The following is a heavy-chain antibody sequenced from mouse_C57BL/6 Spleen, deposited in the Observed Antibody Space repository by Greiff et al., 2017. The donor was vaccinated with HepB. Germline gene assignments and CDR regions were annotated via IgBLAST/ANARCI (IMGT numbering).Heavy chain of an antibody. Sequence: VQLQESGPELVKPGASVKISCKASGYAFSSSWMNWVKQRPGKGLEWIGRIYPGDGDTNYNGKFKGKATLTADKSSSTAYMQLSSLTSEDSAVYFCAREAYDYVDYWGQGTTLTVSS. V-gene: IGHV1-82*01. CDR2: IYPGDGDT. CDR3: AREAYDYVDY. CDR1: GYAFSSSW. D-gene: IGHD2-3*01. J-gene: IGHJ2*01.